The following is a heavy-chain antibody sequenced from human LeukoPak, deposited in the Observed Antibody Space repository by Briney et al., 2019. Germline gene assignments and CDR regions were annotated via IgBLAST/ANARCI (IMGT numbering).Heavy chain of an antibody. D-gene: IGHD3-10*01. CDR1: GGSISSGGYY. J-gene: IGHJ4*02. Sequence: SETLSLTCTVSGGSISSGGYYWSWIRQHPGKGLEWIGYIYYSGSTYYNPSLKSRVTISVDTSKNQFSLKLSSVTAADTAVYYCARGSKANPFGELHYWGQGTLVTVSS. CDR3: ARGSKANPFGELHY. V-gene: IGHV4-31*03. CDR2: IYYSGST.